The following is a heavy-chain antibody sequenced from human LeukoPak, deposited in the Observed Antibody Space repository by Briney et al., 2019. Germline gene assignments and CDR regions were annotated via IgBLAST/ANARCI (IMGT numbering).Heavy chain of an antibody. CDR3: ARLIPHYYDSSGYYYEDAFDI. CDR2: ISAYNGNT. V-gene: IGHV1-18*01. CDR1: GGTFSSYA. Sequence: GASVKVSCKASGGTFSSYAISWVRQAPGQGLEWMGWISAYNGNTNYAQKLQGRVTMTRDMSTSTVYMELSSLRSEDTAVYYCARLIPHYYDSSGYYYEDAFDIWGQGTMVTVSS. J-gene: IGHJ3*02. D-gene: IGHD3-22*01.